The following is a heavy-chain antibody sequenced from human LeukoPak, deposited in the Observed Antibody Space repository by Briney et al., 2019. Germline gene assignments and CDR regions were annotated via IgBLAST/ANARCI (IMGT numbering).Heavy chain of an antibody. D-gene: IGHD6-6*01. CDR2: IKQDGSEK. CDR1: GLTFSSYW. CDR3: ARGGSIAARPYYYYGMDV. V-gene: IGHV3-7*01. J-gene: IGHJ6*02. Sequence: PGGSLRLSCAASGLTFSSYWMSWVRQAPGKGLEWVANIKQDGSEKYYVDSVKGRFTISRDNAKNSLYLQMNSLRAEDTAVYYCARGGSIAARPYYYYGMDVWGQGTTVTVSS.